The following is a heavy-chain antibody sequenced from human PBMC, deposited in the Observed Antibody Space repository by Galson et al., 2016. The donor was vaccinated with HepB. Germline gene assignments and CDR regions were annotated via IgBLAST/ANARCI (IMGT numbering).Heavy chain of an antibody. D-gene: IGHD2-21*01. J-gene: IGHJ4*02. Sequence: SLRLSCAASGFTFSTYGMHWVRQAPGKGLEWVALISSDGRSASYADSVQGRVTIARDNSKNPLYLQMHSLRGEDTAVYYCAKGRLDFDSWGQGTLVTVSS. CDR2: ISSDGRSA. V-gene: IGHV3-30*18. CDR1: GFTFSTYG. CDR3: AKGRLDFDS.